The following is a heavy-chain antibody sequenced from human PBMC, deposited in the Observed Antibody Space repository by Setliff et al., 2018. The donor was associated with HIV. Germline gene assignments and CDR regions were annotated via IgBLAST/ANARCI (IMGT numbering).Heavy chain of an antibody. J-gene: IGHJ3*02. CDR3: ARGRVLTGTFYINAFDI. V-gene: IGHV1-69*10. CDR2: IIPILGIA. Sequence: ASVKVSCKASGGTFSSYAISWVRQAPGQGLEWMGGIIPILGIANYAQKFQGRVTITADRSTSTAYMELSSLISQDTAIYFCARGRVLTGTFYINAFDIWGQGTPVTVSS. D-gene: IGHD7-27*01. CDR1: GGTFSSYA.